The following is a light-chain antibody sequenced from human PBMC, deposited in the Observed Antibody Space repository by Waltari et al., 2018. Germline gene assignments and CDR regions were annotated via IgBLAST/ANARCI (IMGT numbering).Light chain of an antibody. Sequence: DIQMTQSPSSLSASVGDRVTITCRASQGISNYLAWYQQKPGKVPKLLIYAASTLQSGVPSRFSGSGSGTDFTLTISSLQPEDVATYCCQKYNSALLITFGQGTRLEIK. V-gene: IGKV1-27*01. CDR3: QKYNSALLIT. CDR1: QGISNY. CDR2: AAS. J-gene: IGKJ5*01.